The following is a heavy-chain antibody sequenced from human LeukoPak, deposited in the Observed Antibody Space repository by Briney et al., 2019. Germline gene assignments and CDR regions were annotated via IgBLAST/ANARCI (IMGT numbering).Heavy chain of an antibody. CDR1: GYTFTSYD. D-gene: IGHD6-19*01. V-gene: IGHV1-8*03. CDR2: MNPNSGNT. CDR3: ARGWTAVAGTDY. Sequence: ASVKVSCKASGYTFTSYDINWVRQATGQGLEWMGWMNPNSGNTGYAQKFQDRVTITRNTSISTAYMELSSLRSEDTAVYYCARGWTAVAGTDYWGQGTLVTVSS. J-gene: IGHJ4*02.